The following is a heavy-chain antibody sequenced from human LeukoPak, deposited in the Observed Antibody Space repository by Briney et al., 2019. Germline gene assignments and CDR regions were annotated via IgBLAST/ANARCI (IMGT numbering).Heavy chain of an antibody. D-gene: IGHD5-18*01. CDR1: GGSISSYY. CDR2: IYYSGST. V-gene: IGHV4-59*08. Sequence: SETLSLTCTVSGGSISSYYWSWIRQPPGKGLEWIGYIYYSGSTNYNPSLKSRVTISVDTSKNQFSLKLSSVTAADTAVYYCARRGGYSYIDYWGQGTLVTVSS. CDR3: ARRGGYSYIDY. J-gene: IGHJ4*02.